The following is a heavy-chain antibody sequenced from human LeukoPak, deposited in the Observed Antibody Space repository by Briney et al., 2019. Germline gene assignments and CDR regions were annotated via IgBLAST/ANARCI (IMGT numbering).Heavy chain of an antibody. D-gene: IGHD4-11*01. CDR2: IYTSGST. Sequence: PSETLSLTCTVSGGSISSGSYYWSWIRQPAGKGLEWIGRIYTSGSTNYNPSLKSRVTISVDTSKNQFSLKLSSVTAADTAVYYCARAPAIHSNYWFDPWGQGTLVTVSS. J-gene: IGHJ5*02. CDR1: GGSISSGSYY. V-gene: IGHV4-61*02. CDR3: ARAPAIHSNYWFDP.